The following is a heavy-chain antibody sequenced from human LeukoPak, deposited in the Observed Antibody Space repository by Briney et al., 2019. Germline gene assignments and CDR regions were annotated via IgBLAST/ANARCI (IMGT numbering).Heavy chain of an antibody. V-gene: IGHV1-18*01. CDR1: GYTFTSYG. CDR3: ARLSSGWYVDYYYYMDV. D-gene: IGHD6-19*01. Sequence: AASVKVSCKASGYTFTSYGISWVRQAPGQGLEWMGWISAYNGNTNYAQKLQGRVTMTTDTSTSTAYMELRSLRSDDTAVYYCARLSSGWYVDYYYYMDVWGNGTTVTVSS. J-gene: IGHJ6*03. CDR2: ISAYNGNT.